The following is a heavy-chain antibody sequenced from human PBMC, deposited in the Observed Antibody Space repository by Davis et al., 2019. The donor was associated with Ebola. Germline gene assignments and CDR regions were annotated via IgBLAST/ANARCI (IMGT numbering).Heavy chain of an antibody. D-gene: IGHD5-24*01. CDR1: GYSIRSGCY. J-gene: IGHJ4*02. CDR3: ARGSSGMATTLDY. Sequence: PSETLSLTCTVSGYSIRSGCYWAWIRQTPGKGLEWIGSIFHSGTTYYNPSLKSRVTISVDTSKNQFSLKLSSVTAADTAVYYCARGSSGMATTLDYWGRGTLVTVSS. CDR2: IFHSGTT. V-gene: IGHV4-38-2*02.